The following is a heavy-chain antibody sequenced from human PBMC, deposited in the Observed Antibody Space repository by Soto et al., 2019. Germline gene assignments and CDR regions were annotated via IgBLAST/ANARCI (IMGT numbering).Heavy chain of an antibody. J-gene: IGHJ6*02. Sequence: ASVKVSGKASGYTFSSYAMHWVRQAPGQRLEWMGWINAGNGNTKYSQKFQGRVTITRDTSASTAYMELSSLRSEDTAVYYCARDRDFWSGYYYYGMDVWGQGTTVTVSS. CDR2: INAGNGNT. CDR3: ARDRDFWSGYYYYGMDV. V-gene: IGHV1-3*01. CDR1: GYTFSSYA. D-gene: IGHD3-3*01.